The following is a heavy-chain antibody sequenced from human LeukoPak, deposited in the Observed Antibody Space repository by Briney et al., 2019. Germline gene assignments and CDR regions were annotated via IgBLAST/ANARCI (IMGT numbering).Heavy chain of an antibody. CDR1: GYMFANYF. Sequence: ASVKVSCKASGYMFANYFIHWMRQAPGQGLEWMGIINPSGGSTSYGQKFQGRVTITADESTSTAYMELSSLRSEDTAVYYCAREGTFSSPRNWFDPWGQGTLVTVSS. J-gene: IGHJ5*02. CDR3: AREGTFSSPRNWFDP. V-gene: IGHV1-46*01. CDR2: INPSGGST. D-gene: IGHD6-13*01.